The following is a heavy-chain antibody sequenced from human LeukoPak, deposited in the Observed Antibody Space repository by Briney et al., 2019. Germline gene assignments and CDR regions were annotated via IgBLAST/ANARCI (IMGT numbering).Heavy chain of an antibody. V-gene: IGHV4-34*01. Sequence: SETLSLTCAVYGGSFSGYYWSWIRQPPGKGLEWIGEINHSGSTNYSPSLKSRVTISLDTSKNQFSLKLSSVTAADTAVYYCARAPGRPATVFDYWGQGTLVTVSS. D-gene: IGHD1-26*01. CDR1: GGSFSGYY. J-gene: IGHJ4*02. CDR2: INHSGST. CDR3: ARAPGRPATVFDY.